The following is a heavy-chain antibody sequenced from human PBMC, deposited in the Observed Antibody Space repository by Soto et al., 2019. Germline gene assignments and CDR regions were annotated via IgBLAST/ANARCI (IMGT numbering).Heavy chain of an antibody. V-gene: IGHV4-39*01. Sequence: SSETLSLTCTVSGGSISSSSYYWGWIRQPPGKGLEWIGNIFYSGSTYYNPSLQSRVTISVDRSKNQFSLKLTSVTAADTAVYYCARLEGPTDYWGQGTLVTVSS. J-gene: IGHJ4*02. CDR2: IFYSGST. CDR3: ARLEGPTDY. CDR1: GGSISSSSYY.